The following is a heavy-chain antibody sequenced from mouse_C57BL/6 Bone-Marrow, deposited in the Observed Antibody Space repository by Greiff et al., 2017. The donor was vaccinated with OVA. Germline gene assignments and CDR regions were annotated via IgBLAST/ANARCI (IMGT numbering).Heavy chain of an antibody. CDR1: GYTFTDYE. CDR3: TRGYSNYYAMDY. D-gene: IGHD2-5*01. CDR2: IEPETGGT. V-gene: IGHV1-15*01. Sequence: HVQLQPSWAELVRPGASVTLSCKASGYTFTDYEMHWVKQTPGHGLEWIGAIEPETGGTAYNQKFKGKAILTADKSSSTAYMELRSLTSEDSAVYYCTRGYSNYYAMDYWGQGTSVTVSS. J-gene: IGHJ4*01.